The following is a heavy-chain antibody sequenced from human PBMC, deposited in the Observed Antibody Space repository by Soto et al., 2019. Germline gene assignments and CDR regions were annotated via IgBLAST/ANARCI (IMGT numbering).Heavy chain of an antibody. CDR2: TSGGGDVA. CDR1: GFTFINYA. Sequence: EEQLLESGGGLVQPGGSLRLSCAASGFTFINYAMNWVRQAPGKGLEWVSGTSGGGDVAFYADSVKGRFTISRDNNKNTLDLQMNSLRAEDTALYYCVKKSRGTVLNTVDWHYDRWGRGTRVTVSS. V-gene: IGHV3-23*01. CDR3: VKKSRGTVLNTVDWHYDR. J-gene: IGHJ2*01. D-gene: IGHD4-17*01.